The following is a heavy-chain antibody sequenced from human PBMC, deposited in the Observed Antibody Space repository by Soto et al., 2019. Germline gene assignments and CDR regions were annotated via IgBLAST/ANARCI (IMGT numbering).Heavy chain of an antibody. J-gene: IGHJ6*02. V-gene: IGHV3-30-3*01. Sequence: QVQLVESGGGVVQPGRSLRLSCAASGFTFSSYAMHWVRQAPGKGLEWVAVISYDGSNKYYAGSVKGRFTIPRDNSKNTLYLQMNSLRAEDTAVYYCARDRGGSYSYYGIDVWGQGTTVTFSS. CDR3: ARDRGGSYSYYGIDV. CDR2: ISYDGSNK. CDR1: GFTFSSYA. D-gene: IGHD1-26*01.